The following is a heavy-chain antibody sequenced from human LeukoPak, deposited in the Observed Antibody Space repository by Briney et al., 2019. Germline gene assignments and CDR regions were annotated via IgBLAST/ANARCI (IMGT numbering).Heavy chain of an antibody. Sequence: GASVKVSCKASGYTFTGYYMHWVRQAPGQGLEWMGWINPNSGGTNYAQKFQGRVTMTRDTSISTAYMELSRLRSGDTAVYYCAREREELWFGESIGGYYFDYWGQGTLVTVSP. J-gene: IGHJ4*02. V-gene: IGHV1-2*02. CDR1: GYTFTGYY. CDR3: AREREELWFGESIGGYYFDY. CDR2: INPNSGGT. D-gene: IGHD3-10*01.